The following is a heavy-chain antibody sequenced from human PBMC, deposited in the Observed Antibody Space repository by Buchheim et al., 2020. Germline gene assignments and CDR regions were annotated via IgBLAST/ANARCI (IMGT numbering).Heavy chain of an antibody. CDR3: AREPRSGYSSRVQTLGYFDY. J-gene: IGHJ4*02. CDR2: IWYDGSNK. V-gene: IGHV3-33*01. CDR1: GFTFSSYG. D-gene: IGHD6-13*01. Sequence: QVQLVESGGGVVQPGRSLRLSCAASGFTFSSYGMHWVRQAPGKGLEWVAVIWYDGSNKYYADSVKGRCTISRDNSKNTLYLQMNSLRAEDTAVYYCAREPRSGYSSRVQTLGYFDYWGQGTL.